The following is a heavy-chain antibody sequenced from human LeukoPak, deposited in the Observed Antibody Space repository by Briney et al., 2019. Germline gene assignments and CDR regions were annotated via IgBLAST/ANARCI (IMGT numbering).Heavy chain of an antibody. D-gene: IGHD3-10*01. CDR3: ARGLYYGSGKDY. CDR2: IIPLFGTA. J-gene: IGHJ4*02. V-gene: IGHV1-69*13. CDR1: GYSFSIFG. Sequence: SVKVSCKTSGYSFSIFGVNWVRQAPGQGLEWMGGIIPLFGTANYAQNFQGRVTITANESTSTAYMEVSSLRSEDTAVYYCARGLYYGSGKDYWGQGTLVTVSS.